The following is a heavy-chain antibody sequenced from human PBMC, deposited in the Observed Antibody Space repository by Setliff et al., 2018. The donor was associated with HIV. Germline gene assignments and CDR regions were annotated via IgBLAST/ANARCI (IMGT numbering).Heavy chain of an antibody. CDR2: IYYSGST. Sequence: PSETLSLTCNVSGGSITNNNYYWGWSRQPPGKGLEWIASIYYSGSTSYNPALTSRVTMSVDAAKSPFFLKVASVTAADTAMYFCVRLYRGSTTKEKSDSWGQGMLVTVS. CDR3: VRLYRGSTTKEKSDS. V-gene: IGHV4-39*07. J-gene: IGHJ4*02. CDR1: GGSITNNNYY. D-gene: IGHD1-26*01.